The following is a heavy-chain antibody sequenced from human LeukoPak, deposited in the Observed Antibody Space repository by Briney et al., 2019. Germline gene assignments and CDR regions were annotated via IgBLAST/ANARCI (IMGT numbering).Heavy chain of an antibody. CDR3: AREKGYCSSTSCFDFNY. V-gene: IGHV1-69*13. CDR2: IIPIFGTA. CDR1: GGTFSSYA. D-gene: IGHD2-2*01. Sequence: ASVKVSCKASGGTFSSYAISWVRQAPGQGLEWMGGIIPIFGTANYAQKFQGRVTITADESTSTAYMELSSLRSEDTAVYYCAREKGYCSSTSCFDFNYWGQGTLVTVSS. J-gene: IGHJ4*02.